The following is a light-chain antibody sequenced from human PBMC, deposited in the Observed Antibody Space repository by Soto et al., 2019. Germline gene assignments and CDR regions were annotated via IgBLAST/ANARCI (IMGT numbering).Light chain of an antibody. J-gene: IGKJ4*01. CDR3: QQYYNYPLT. CDR1: QGISNY. Sequence: AIRMTQSPSSLSASTGDRVTITCRASQGISNYLAWYQQKPVKAPMLLISAASTLQSGVSSRFSGRGSGTDVTLTISSLQSEDFAIYDCQQYYNYPLTLGGGTKVEIK. CDR2: AAS. V-gene: IGKV1-8*01.